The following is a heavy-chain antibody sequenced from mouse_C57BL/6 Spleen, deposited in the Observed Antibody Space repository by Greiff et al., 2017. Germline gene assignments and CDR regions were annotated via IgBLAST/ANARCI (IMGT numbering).Heavy chain of an antibody. Sequence: VQLQQSGAELARPGASVKMSCKASGYTFTSYTMHWVKQRPGQGLEWIGYINPSSGYTTYNQKFKDKATLTAAKSSSTAYMQLSSLTSEDSAVYYCARSPSTTVVANPVDYWGQGTTLTVSS. CDR3: ARSPSTTVVANPVDY. CDR1: GYTFTSYT. D-gene: IGHD1-1*01. V-gene: IGHV1-4*01. J-gene: IGHJ2*01. CDR2: INPSSGYT.